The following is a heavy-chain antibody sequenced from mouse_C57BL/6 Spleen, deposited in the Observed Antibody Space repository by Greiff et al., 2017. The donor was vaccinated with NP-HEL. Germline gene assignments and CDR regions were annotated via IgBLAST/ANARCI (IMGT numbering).Heavy chain of an antibody. V-gene: IGHV1-64*01. Sequence: QVQLQQPGAELVKPGASVKLSCKASGYTFTSYWMHWVKQRPGQGLEWIGMIHPNSGSTNYNEKFKSKATLTVDKSSSTAYMQLSSLPSEDSAVYYCARGNWDVYFDYWGQGTTLTVSS. CDR2: IHPNSGST. CDR1: GYTFTSYW. CDR3: ARGNWDVYFDY. D-gene: IGHD4-1*01. J-gene: IGHJ2*01.